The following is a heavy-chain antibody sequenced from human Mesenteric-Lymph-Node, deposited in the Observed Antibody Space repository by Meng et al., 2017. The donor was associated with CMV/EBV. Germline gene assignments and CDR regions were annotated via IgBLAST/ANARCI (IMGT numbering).Heavy chain of an antibody. CDR1: GGSFSGYY. CDR3: ARGVVVPAAISSYYYGMDV. D-gene: IGHD2-2*02. V-gene: IGHV4-34*01. Sequence: GSLRLSCAVYGGSFSGYYWSWIRQPPGKGLEWIGEINHSGSTNYNPSLKSRVTISVDTSKNQFSLKLSSVTAADTAVYYCARGVVVPAAISSYYYGMDVWGQGTTVTVSS. CDR2: INHSGST. J-gene: IGHJ6*02.